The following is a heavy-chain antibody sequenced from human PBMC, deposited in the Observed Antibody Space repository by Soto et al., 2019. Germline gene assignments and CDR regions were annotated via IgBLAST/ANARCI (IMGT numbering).Heavy chain of an antibody. Sequence: SDTLSLTWSVSGCSIRSGYYSWCWSRQPPGKGLGRIGNIYYSGNTYYNPSLKSRLIISIEMTKNQSALKVGYVCATDKAVYYCACSSLYGMDVWGQGTTVTVSS. V-gene: IGHV4-30-4*02. D-gene: IGHD3-10*02. CDR2: IYYSGNT. CDR1: GCSIRSGYYS. CDR3: ACSSLYGMDV. J-gene: IGHJ6*02.